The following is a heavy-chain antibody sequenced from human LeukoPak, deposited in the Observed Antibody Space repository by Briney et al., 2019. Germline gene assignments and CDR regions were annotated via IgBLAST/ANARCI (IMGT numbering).Heavy chain of an antibody. CDR1: GGSISSGSYY. CDR2: IYTSGST. D-gene: IGHD3-10*01. CDR3: ARDQAYYGSGSSSFA. Sequence: SETLSLTCTVSGGSISSGSYYWSWIRQPAGKGLEWIGRIYTSGSTNYNPSLKSRVTISVDTSKNQLSLKLSSVTAADTAVYYCARDQAYYGSGSSSFAWGQGTLVTVSS. V-gene: IGHV4-61*02. J-gene: IGHJ4*02.